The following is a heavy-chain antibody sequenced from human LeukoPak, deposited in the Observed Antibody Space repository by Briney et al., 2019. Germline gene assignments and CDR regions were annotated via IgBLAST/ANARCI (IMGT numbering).Heavy chain of an antibody. D-gene: IGHD3-22*01. CDR1: GGSISSGDYY. Sequence: PSETLSLTCTVSGGSISSGDYYWSWIRQPPGKGLEWIGYIYYSGSTYYNPSLKSRVTISVDTSKNQFSLKLSSVTAADTAVYYCARDLGGYYDSSGNAFDIWGQGTMVTVSS. J-gene: IGHJ3*02. CDR2: IYYSGST. V-gene: IGHV4-30-4*01. CDR3: ARDLGGYYDSSGNAFDI.